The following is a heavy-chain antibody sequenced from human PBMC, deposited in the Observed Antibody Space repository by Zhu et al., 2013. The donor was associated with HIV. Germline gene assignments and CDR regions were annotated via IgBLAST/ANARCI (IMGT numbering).Heavy chain of an antibody. CDR2: INPNSGGT. D-gene: IGHD4-17*01. V-gene: IGHV1-2*02. Sequence: QVQLLQSGAEVKKPGASVKVSCKTSGYTFTAYYMHWVRQAPGQGPEWMGWINPNSGGTHYTQKFQGRVTLTRDTSISTVYMELSRLISDDTAVYYCARAMIRDYRWLDPWGQGTLVTVSS. CDR1: GYTFTAYY. CDR3: ARAMIRDYRWLDP. J-gene: IGHJ5*02.